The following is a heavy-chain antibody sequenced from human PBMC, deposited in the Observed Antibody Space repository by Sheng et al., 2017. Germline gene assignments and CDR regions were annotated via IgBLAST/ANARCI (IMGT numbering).Heavy chain of an antibody. CDR1: GFTFSSYA. V-gene: IGHV3-23*04. Sequence: DVQLVESGGGLVQPGGSLRLSCAASGFTFSSYAMSWVRQAPGKGLEWVSYISGSESNPIYADSVKGRFTIFRDNSKDTVYLQMTSLRVEDTAIYYCAKDRWADACNYDSWGQGTLVTVSS. D-gene: IGHD2-2*01. CDR3: AKDRWADACNYDS. J-gene: IGHJ4*02. CDR2: ISGSESNP.